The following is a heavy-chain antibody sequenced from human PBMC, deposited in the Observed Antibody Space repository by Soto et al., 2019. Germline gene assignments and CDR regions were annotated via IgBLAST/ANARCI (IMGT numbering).Heavy chain of an antibody. CDR2: INPNSGGT. J-gene: IGHJ6*02. D-gene: IGHD3-10*01. CDR3: ARDGGVTMVRGVDSYYGMDV. Sequence: ASVKVSCKASGYTFTGYYMHWVRQAPGQGLEWMGWINPNSGGTNYAQKFQGWVTMTRDTSISTAYMELSRLRSDDTAVYYCARDGGVTMVRGVDSYYGMDVWGQGTTVTVSS. V-gene: IGHV1-2*04. CDR1: GYTFTGYY.